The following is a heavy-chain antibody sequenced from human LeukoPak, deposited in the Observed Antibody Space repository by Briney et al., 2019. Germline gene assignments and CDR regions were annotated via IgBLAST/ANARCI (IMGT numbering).Heavy chain of an antibody. Sequence: GGSLRLSCAASGFTFSSYWMNWVRQAPGKGLEWVANIKLDGSEKYYVDSVKGRFTISRDNAENSLYLQMNRPRAEDTAVYYCARGGGDYWGRGTPVTVSS. CDR1: GFTFSSYW. CDR3: ARGGGDY. V-gene: IGHV3-7*01. J-gene: IGHJ4*02. D-gene: IGHD3-3*01. CDR2: IKLDGSEK.